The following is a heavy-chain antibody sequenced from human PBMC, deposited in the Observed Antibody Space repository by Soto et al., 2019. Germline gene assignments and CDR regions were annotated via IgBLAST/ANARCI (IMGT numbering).Heavy chain of an antibody. V-gene: IGHV3-66*01. Sequence: EVQLVESGGGLVQPGGSLRLSCAASGFTVSSNYMSWVRQAPGKGLEWASVIYSGGSTYYADSVKGRFTISRDNSKNTLYLQMNSLRAEDTAVYYCARDRIAAAGGGFDYWGEGTLVTVSS. D-gene: IGHD6-13*01. CDR1: GFTVSSNY. CDR2: IYSGGST. CDR3: ARDRIAAAGGGFDY. J-gene: IGHJ4*02.